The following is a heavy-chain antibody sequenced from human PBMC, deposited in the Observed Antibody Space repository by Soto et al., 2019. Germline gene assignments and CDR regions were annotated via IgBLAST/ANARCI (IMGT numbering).Heavy chain of an antibody. CDR1: GFSFSSYW. CDR3: ASDLSGRADV. CDR2: MNEDGGTT. Sequence: PGGSLRLSCAASGFSFSSYWMHWVRQVPGKGLVWVARMNEDGGTTDYADSVKGRFTISRDNAKNTLCLQMNSLRVEDTAVYYCASDLSGRADVWGQGTTVTVSS. V-gene: IGHV3-74*01. D-gene: IGHD3-10*01. J-gene: IGHJ6*02.